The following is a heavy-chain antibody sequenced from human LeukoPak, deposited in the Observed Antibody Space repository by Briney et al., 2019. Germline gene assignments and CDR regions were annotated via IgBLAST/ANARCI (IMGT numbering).Heavy chain of an antibody. CDR3: AKGPGYSYGNNWFDP. CDR1: GFTFSSYA. Sequence: GGSLRLSCTASGFTFSSYAMSWVRQAPGKGLEWVSALSGSGGSTYYADSVKGRFTISRDNSKNTLYLQMNSLRAEDTAVYYCAKGPGYSYGNNWFDPWGQGTLVTVSS. J-gene: IGHJ5*02. V-gene: IGHV3-23*01. D-gene: IGHD5-18*01. CDR2: LSGSGGST.